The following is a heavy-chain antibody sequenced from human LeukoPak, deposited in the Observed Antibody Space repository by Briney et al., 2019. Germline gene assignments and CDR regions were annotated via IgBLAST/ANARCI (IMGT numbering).Heavy chain of an antibody. Sequence: GGSLRLSCAASGFTFSSYEMNWVRQAPGKGLEWVSYISSSGSTIYYADSVKGRFTISRDNAKNSLYLQMNSLRAEDTAVYFCARAITGTRNAMDVWGQGTTVTVSS. CDR2: ISSSGSTI. J-gene: IGHJ6*02. CDR3: ARAITGTRNAMDV. D-gene: IGHD1-20*01. V-gene: IGHV3-48*03. CDR1: GFTFSSYE.